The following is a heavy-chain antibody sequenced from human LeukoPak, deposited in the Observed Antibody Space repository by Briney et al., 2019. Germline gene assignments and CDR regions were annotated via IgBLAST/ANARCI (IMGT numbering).Heavy chain of an antibody. CDR2: IYYTGST. CDR3: ASSHMLQYCSQTNCGREFDY. J-gene: IGHJ4*02. D-gene: IGHD2-15*01. Sequence: PSETLSLTCAVYGGSFSGYYWSWIRQPPGKGLEWIGYIYYTGSTNYNPSLRGRVTMSLDMSKKQFSLNLRSVTSADTAMYYCASSHMLQYCSQTNCGREFDYWGQGALVTVSS. CDR1: GGSFSGYY. V-gene: IGHV4-34*10.